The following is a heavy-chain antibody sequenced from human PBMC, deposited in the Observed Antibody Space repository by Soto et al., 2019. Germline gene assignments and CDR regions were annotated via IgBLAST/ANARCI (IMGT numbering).Heavy chain of an antibody. V-gene: IGHV2-70*13. Sequence: SGPTLVNPTQTLTLTCTFSGFSLSTSGMCVSWIRQPPGKALEWLALIDWDDDKYYSTSLKTRLTISKDTSKNQVVLTMTNMDPVDTATFFFARIRNGYSSGWYSVNYGGQGTLVTIPS. CDR1: GFSLSTSGMC. D-gene: IGHD6-19*01. CDR2: IDWDDDK. J-gene: IGHJ4*02. CDR3: ARIRNGYSSGWYSVNY.